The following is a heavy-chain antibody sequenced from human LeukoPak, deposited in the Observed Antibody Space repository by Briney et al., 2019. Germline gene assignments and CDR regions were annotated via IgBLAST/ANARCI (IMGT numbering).Heavy chain of an antibody. D-gene: IGHD6-13*01. CDR2: INPNSGGT. V-gene: IGHV1-2*02. J-gene: IGHJ6*03. CDR1: GYTFTGYY. CDR3: AREGYSSSRMHYYMDV. Sequence: GASVKVSCKASGYTFTGYYMHWVRQAPGQGLEWMGWINPNSGGTNYAQKFQGRVTMTRDTSISTAYMELSRLRSDDTAVYYCAREGYSSSRMHYYMDVWGKGTTVTVSS.